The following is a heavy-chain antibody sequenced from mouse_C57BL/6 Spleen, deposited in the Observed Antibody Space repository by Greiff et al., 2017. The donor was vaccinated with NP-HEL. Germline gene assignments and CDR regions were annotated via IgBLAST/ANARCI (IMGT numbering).Heavy chain of an antibody. J-gene: IGHJ4*01. D-gene: IGHD2-2*01. CDR2: INPSTGGT. CDR3: ARSKGLRRGYYAMDY. Sequence: EVQLQQSGPELVKPGASVKISCKASGYSFTGYYMNWVKQSPEKSLEWIGEINPSTGGTTYNQKFKAKATLTVDKSSSTAYMQLKSLTSEDSAVYYCARSKGLRRGYYAMDYWGQGTSVTVSS. CDR1: GYSFTGYY. V-gene: IGHV1-42*01.